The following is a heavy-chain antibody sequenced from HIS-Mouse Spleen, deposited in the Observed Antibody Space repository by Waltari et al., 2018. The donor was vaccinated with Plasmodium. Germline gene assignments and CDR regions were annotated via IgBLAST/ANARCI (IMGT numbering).Heavy chain of an antibody. Sequence: QITLKESGPTLVKPTQTLTLTCTFSGFSLSTSGVGVGWIRQPPGKALAWLALIYWDDDKRYSPSLKSRLTITKETSKNQVVLTMTNMDPVDTATYYCAHRPDCSSTSCYGGCDYWGQGTLVTVSS. D-gene: IGHD2-2*01. V-gene: IGHV2-5*02. CDR2: IYWDDDK. CDR1: GFSLSTSGVG. J-gene: IGHJ4*02. CDR3: AHRPDCSSTSCYGGCDY.